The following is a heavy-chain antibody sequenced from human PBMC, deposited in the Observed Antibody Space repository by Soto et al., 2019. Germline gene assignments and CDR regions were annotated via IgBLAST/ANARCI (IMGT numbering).Heavy chain of an antibody. CDR1: GDSVSAYRSA. J-gene: IGHJ6*02. D-gene: IGHD1-26*01. CDR2: TYYRSKWLT. Sequence: QVQLLQSGPGLVKPSQTLSLTCAISGDSVSAYRSAWNWIRQSPSRGLEWLGRTYYRSKWLTDYAVSVNSRVDISPDTTSDKVTLQWNSVNPEDTAGHDRARPRENPRDGMDVWGPGTTVTVSS. CDR3: ARPRENPRDGMDV. V-gene: IGHV6-1*01.